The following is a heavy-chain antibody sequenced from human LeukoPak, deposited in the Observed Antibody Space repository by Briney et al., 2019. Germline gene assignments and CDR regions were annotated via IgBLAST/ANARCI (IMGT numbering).Heavy chain of an antibody. Sequence: GESLKISCKGSGYSFTSYWIGWVRQMPGKGLEWMGIIYPGDSDARYSPSFQGHVTISADKSISTAYLQWSSLKASDTAMYYCARHSDFDYVWGSYSDYWGQGTLVTVSS. CDR3: ARHSDFDYVWGSYSDY. V-gene: IGHV5-51*01. J-gene: IGHJ4*02. CDR1: GYSFTSYW. D-gene: IGHD3-16*01. CDR2: IYPGDSDA.